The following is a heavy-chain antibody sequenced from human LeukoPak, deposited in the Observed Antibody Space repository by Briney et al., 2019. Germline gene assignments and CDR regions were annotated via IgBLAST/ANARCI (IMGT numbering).Heavy chain of an antibody. J-gene: IGHJ4*02. CDR1: GFTFTNSA. CDR3: VKDIGTVGASPFDY. D-gene: IGHD1-26*01. CDR2: ISGSGLNT. Sequence: GGSLRLSCAASGFTFTNSALGWVRQAPGKGLEWVSVISGSGLNTYYTDSVKGRFTISRDNSKNTLSLQMNSLRAEDTAVYYCVKDIGTVGASPFDYWGQGTLVTVSS. V-gene: IGHV3-23*01.